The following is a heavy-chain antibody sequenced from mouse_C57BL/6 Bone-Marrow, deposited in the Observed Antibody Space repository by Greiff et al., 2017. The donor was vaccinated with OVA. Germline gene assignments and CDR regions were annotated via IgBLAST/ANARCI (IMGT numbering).Heavy chain of an antibody. D-gene: IGHD1-1*01. CDR3: STLLLDWFAY. V-gene: IGHV14-4*01. Sequence: EVQLLQSGAGLVRPGASVKLSCTASGFTIKDDYMHWVKQRPEQGLEWIGWIDTENGYTEYASKFQGQVTISAYTSSNTAYLQLSSLTSEDTAVYYCSTLLLDWFAYWGQGTLVTVSA. CDR2: IDTENGYT. CDR1: GFTIKDDY. J-gene: IGHJ3*01.